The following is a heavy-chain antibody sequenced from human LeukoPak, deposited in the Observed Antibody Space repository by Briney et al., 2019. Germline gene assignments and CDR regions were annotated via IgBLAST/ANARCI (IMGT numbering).Heavy chain of an antibody. CDR2: ISYDGSNK. Sequence: GGSLRLSCAASGFTFSSYAMHWVRQAPGKGLEWVAVISYDGSNKYYADSVKGRFTISRYNSKNTLYLQMNSLRAEDTAVYYCARTDIVVVPAAIGTMRTYYYYGMDVWGQGTTVTVSS. CDR3: ARTDIVVVPAAIGTMRTYYYYGMDV. V-gene: IGHV3-30-3*01. D-gene: IGHD2-2*01. CDR1: GFTFSSYA. J-gene: IGHJ6*02.